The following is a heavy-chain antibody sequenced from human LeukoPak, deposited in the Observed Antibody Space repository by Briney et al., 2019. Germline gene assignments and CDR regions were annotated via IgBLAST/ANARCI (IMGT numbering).Heavy chain of an antibody. J-gene: IGHJ4*02. V-gene: IGHV4-34*01. CDR1: GGSFSGYY. Sequence: PSETLSLTCAVYGGSFSGYYWSWIRQPPGKGLEWIGEINHSGSTNYNPSLKSRVTISVDTSKNQFSLKLSSVTAADTAVYYCARRGPGYYGSGSYYNFNYWGQGTLVTVSS. CDR2: INHSGST. D-gene: IGHD3-10*01. CDR3: ARRGPGYYGSGSYYNFNY.